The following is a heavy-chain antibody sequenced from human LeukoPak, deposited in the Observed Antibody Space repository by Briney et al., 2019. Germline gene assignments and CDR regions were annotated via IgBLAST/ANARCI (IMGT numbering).Heavy chain of an antibody. CDR2: ISADNGYT. J-gene: IGHJ6*02. CDR1: GYTFTNHG. CDR3: ARDVFADCSGGSCYSLTYYYYGMDV. D-gene: IGHD2-15*01. Sequence: ASMKVSCKASGYTFTNHGISWVRQAPGQGPEWMGWISADNGYTNYAQKLQGRVTMTTDTSTSTAYMELRSLRSDDTAVYYCARDVFADCSGGSCYSLTYYYYGMDVWGQGTTVTVSS. V-gene: IGHV1-18*01.